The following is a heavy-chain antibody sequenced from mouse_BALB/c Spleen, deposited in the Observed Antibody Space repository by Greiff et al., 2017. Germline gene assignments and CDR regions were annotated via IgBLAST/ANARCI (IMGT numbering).Heavy chain of an antibody. Sequence: QVQLQQSGPELVKPGASVKISCKASGYAFSSSWMNWVKQRPGQGLEWIGRIYPGDGDTNYNGKFKGKATLTADKSSSTAYMQLSSLTAVDSAVYFCARSGRSHCAMDYWGQGTSVTVSS. J-gene: IGHJ4*01. CDR1: GYAFSSSW. CDR2: IYPGDGDT. CDR3: ARSGRSHCAMDY. V-gene: IGHV1-82*01. D-gene: IGHD3-1*01.